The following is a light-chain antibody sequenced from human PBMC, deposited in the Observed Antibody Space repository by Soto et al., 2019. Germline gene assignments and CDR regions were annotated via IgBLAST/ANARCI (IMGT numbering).Light chain of an antibody. J-gene: IGKJ5*01. Sequence: EIVMTQSPATLSVSPGERATLSCRASQSVSSNLAWYQQKPGQAPRLLIYGASYRATGVPPRFSGSASGTEFTLTISSLQSEDFGVYYCQQYNDWPRTFGQGTRLEI. V-gene: IGKV3-15*01. CDR2: GAS. CDR3: QQYNDWPRT. CDR1: QSVSSN.